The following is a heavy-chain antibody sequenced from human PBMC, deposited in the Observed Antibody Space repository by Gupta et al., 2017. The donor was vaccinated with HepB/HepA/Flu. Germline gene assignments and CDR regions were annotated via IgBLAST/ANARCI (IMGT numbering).Heavy chain of an antibody. D-gene: IGHD2-15*01. Sequence: EVQLVESGGGLVKPGGSLILSCAASGVTFSSYSMNWVRQAPGKGLEWVSSISSSSSYIYYADSVKGRFTISRDNAKNSLYLQMNSLRAEDTAVYYCARGEATPGYYYGMDVWGQGTTVTVSS. CDR2: ISSSSSYI. V-gene: IGHV3-21*01. J-gene: IGHJ6*02. CDR3: ARGEATPGYYYGMDV. CDR1: GVTFSSYS.